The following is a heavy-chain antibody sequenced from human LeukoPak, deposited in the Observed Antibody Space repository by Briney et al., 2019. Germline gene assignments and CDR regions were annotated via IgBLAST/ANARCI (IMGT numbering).Heavy chain of an antibody. Sequence: SETLSLTCAVYGGSFSGYYWSWIRQPPGKGLEWIGEINHSGSTNYNPSLKSRVTISVDTSKNQFSLKLSSVTAADTAVYYCAREGQMYSSSWQGYNWFDPWGQETLVTVSS. V-gene: IGHV4-34*01. J-gene: IGHJ5*02. D-gene: IGHD6-13*01. CDR2: INHSGST. CDR1: GGSFSGYY. CDR3: AREGQMYSSSWQGYNWFDP.